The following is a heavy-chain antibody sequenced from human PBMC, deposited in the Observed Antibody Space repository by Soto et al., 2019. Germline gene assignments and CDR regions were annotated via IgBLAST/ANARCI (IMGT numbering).Heavy chain of an antibody. CDR1: GGSISSYY. V-gene: IGHV4-59*08. Sequence: SETLSLTCTVSGGSISSYYWSWIRQPPGKGLEWIGYIYYSGSTNYNPSLKSRVTISVDTSKNQFSLKLSSVTAADTAVYYCARSWQYYDILTGAFDPWGQGTLVTVSS. CDR3: ARSWQYYDILTGAFDP. J-gene: IGHJ5*02. CDR2: IYYSGST. D-gene: IGHD3-9*01.